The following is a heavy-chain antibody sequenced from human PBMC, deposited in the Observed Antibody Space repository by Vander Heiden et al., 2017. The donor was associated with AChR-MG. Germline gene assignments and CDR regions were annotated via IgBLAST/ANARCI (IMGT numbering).Heavy chain of an antibody. D-gene: IGHD6-19*01. V-gene: IGHV3-21*01. Sequence: EVQLVESGGGLVKPGGSLRLSCAASGFTFSSYSMNWVRQAPGKGLEWVSSISSSSSYIYYADSVKGRFTISRDNAKNSLYLQMNSLRAEDTAVYYCARGRSIAVAGPAYWGQGTLVTVSS. J-gene: IGHJ4*02. CDR1: GFTFSSYS. CDR2: ISSSSSYI. CDR3: ARGRSIAVAGPAY.